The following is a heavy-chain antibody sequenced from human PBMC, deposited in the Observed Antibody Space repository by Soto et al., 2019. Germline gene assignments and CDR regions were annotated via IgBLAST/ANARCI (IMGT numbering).Heavy chain of an antibody. CDR1: GYIFTSHW. CDR2: IDPSDSYT. D-gene: IGHD2-15*01. CDR3: ARLGYCTGSSCTNWYLDL. J-gene: IGHJ2*01. V-gene: IGHV5-10-1*03. Sequence: EVQLVQSGAEVKKPGESLRISCKGSGYIFTSHWISWLRQLPGEGLEWMGRIDPSDSYTVYSPSFKGHVAFSADKSINTAYLQWGSLEASDTAIYYCARLGYCTGSSCTNWYLDLWGRGTLVTVSP.